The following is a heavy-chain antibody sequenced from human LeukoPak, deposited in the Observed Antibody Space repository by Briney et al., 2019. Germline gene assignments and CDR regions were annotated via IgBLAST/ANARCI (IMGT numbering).Heavy chain of an antibody. CDR2: IYYSGST. CDR3: ARDGSAWGGAFDI. J-gene: IGHJ3*02. V-gene: IGHV4-61*08. D-gene: IGHD7-27*01. CDR1: GGSISSNDYY. Sequence: SETLSLTCTVSGGSISSNDYYWNWIRQPPGKGLEWIGYIYYSGSTNYNPSLKSRVTISVDTSKNQFSLRLSSVTAADTAVYYCARDGSAWGGAFDIWGQGTMVTVSS.